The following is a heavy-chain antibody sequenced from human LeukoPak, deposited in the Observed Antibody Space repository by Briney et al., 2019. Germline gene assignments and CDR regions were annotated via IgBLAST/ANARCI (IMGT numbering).Heavy chain of an antibody. D-gene: IGHD2-15*01. Sequence: GGSLRLSCAASGFTFSSYAMHRVRQAPGKGLEWVAVISYDGSNKYYADSVKGRFTISRDNSKNTLYLQMNSLRAEDTAVYYCARDHGYCSGGSCPRGYYFDYWGQGTLVTVSS. J-gene: IGHJ4*02. CDR2: ISYDGSNK. CDR1: GFTFSSYA. V-gene: IGHV3-30-3*01. CDR3: ARDHGYCSGGSCPRGYYFDY.